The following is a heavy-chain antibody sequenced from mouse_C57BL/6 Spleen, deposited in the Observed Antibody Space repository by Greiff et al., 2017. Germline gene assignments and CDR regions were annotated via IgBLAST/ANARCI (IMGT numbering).Heavy chain of an antibody. CDR1: GFTFTDYY. V-gene: IGHV1-19*01. CDR2: INPYNGGT. Sequence: EVQRVESGPVLVKPGASVKMSCKASGFTFTDYYMNWVKQSHGKSLEWFGVINPYNGGTSYTPKFKGKATLTVDQSSSTDYMELNSLQSEDSAVYYCARSARVTGEGEYYFDYWGQGTTLTVSS. CDR3: ARSARVTGEGEYYFDY. D-gene: IGHD2-2*01. J-gene: IGHJ2*01.